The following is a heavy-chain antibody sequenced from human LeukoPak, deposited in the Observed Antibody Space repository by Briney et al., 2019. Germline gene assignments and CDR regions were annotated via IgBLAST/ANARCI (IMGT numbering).Heavy chain of an antibody. CDR1: GGSISSYY. V-gene: IGHV4-59*01. Sequence: SETLSLTCTVSGGSISSYYWTWIRQPPGRGLEWVGYISYGGSTNYNPSLKSRVTISVDTSTNQFSLKLSSVTAADTAVYYCARGIFGMVLNAFDIWGQGTMVTVSS. J-gene: IGHJ3*02. D-gene: IGHD3-3*01. CDR2: ISYGGST. CDR3: ARGIFGMVLNAFDI.